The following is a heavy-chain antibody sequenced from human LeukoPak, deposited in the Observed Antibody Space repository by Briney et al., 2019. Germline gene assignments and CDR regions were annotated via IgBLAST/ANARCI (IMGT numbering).Heavy chain of an antibody. V-gene: IGHV3-30*18. CDR1: GFTFSSYA. CDR3: AKDRGLYSSTRWYYFDY. CDR2: ISYDGSNK. Sequence: GGSLRLSCAASGFTFSSYAMSWVRQAPGKGLEWVAVISYDGSNKYYADSVKGRFTISRDNSKNTLYLQMNSLRAEDTAVYYCAKDRGLYSSTRWYYFDYWGQGTLVTVSS. D-gene: IGHD2-2*02. J-gene: IGHJ4*02.